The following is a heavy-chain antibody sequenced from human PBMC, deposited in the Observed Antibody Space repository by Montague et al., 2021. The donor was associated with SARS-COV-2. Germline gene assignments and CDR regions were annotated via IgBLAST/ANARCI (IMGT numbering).Heavy chain of an antibody. CDR2: ISYDGSNK. J-gene: IGHJ4*02. D-gene: IGHD3-22*01. CDR3: ASPRKSYTAADSSFDY. Sequence: SLRLSCAASGFTFSSYAMHWVRQAPGKGLEWVAVISYDGSNKYYXXSLKGRFTISRDNSKNTLYLQMHSLRAEDTAVYYCASPRKSYTAADSSFDYWGQGTLVTVSS. V-gene: IGHV3-30-3*01. CDR1: GFTFSSYA.